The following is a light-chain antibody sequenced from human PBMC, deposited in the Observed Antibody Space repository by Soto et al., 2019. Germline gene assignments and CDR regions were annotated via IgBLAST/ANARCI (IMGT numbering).Light chain of an antibody. Sequence: EIVLTQSPGTLSLSPGERATLSCRASQSVSSSYLAWYQQKPGQAPRLLIYGASSRATGIPDRFSGSGSGTNFTLIISRLEHEDVVVYYCQQYGSSPKYTFGQGTKLEIK. V-gene: IGKV3-20*01. CDR3: QQYGSSPKYT. CDR1: QSVSSSY. CDR2: GAS. J-gene: IGKJ2*01.